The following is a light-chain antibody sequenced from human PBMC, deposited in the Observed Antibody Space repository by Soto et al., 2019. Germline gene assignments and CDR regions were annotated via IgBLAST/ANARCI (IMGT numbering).Light chain of an antibody. V-gene: IGKV3D-15*01. CDR2: DAS. CDR1: QSVSSY. CDR3: QQYYSYPSIT. Sequence: EILMTNSPATLSVSPGETATLSCRASQSVSSYLAWYQQKPGQAPRLLIYDASNRATGIPARFSGSGSGTDFTLTISCLQSEDFATYYCQQYYSYPSITFGQGTRLEIK. J-gene: IGKJ5*01.